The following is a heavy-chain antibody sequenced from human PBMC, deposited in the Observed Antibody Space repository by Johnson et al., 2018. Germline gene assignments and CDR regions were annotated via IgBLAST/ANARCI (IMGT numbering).Heavy chain of an antibody. V-gene: IGHV3-33*01. CDR3: ARDSAQWLLGAYDS. J-gene: IGHJ3*02. D-gene: IGHD6-19*01. CDR1: GFTFSSHG. Sequence: QVQLVESGGGVVQPGRSLRLACTASGFTFSSHGIHWVRQAPGKGLAWVAVIWYDGLNKYYAESVKGRFTISRDNSKNTRYLQMSNLRAEDTAVYYWARDSAQWLLGAYDSWGQGTMVTVAS. CDR2: IWYDGLNK.